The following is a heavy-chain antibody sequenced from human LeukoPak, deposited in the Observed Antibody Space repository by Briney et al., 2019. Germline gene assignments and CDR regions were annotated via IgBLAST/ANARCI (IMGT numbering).Heavy chain of an antibody. CDR3: ALTPDSSGYYDPHFYY. CDR1: GFSLSTSGMC. V-gene: IGHV2-70*11. J-gene: IGHJ4*02. CDR2: IDWDDDK. D-gene: IGHD3-22*01. Sequence: SGPTLVNPTQTLTLTCSFSGFSLSTSGMCVSWIRQPPGKALEWLARIDWDDDKYYSTSLKTRLTISKDTSKNQVVLTMTNMDPGDTPTYYCALTPDSSGYYDPHFYYWGQGTQVTVSS.